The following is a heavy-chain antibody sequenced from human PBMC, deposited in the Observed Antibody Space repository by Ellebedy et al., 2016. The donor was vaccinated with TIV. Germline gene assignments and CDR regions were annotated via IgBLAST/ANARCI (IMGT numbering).Heavy chain of an antibody. CDR2: ISTYNGNT. CDR3: ARQGGTWNSGMDV. CDR1: AYTFTNYG. J-gene: IGHJ6*02. D-gene: IGHD3-16*01. V-gene: IGHV1-18*04. Sequence: AASVKVSCKALAYTFTNYGISWVRQAPGQGLEWMGWISTYNGNTNYAQKFQGRVIMTTDTSTSTAYMELRSLISNATAVDYCARQGGTWNSGMDVWGQGTTVTVSS.